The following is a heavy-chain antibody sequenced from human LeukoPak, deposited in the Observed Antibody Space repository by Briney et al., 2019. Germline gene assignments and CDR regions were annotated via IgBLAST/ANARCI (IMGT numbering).Heavy chain of an antibody. CDR3: AKSRPNYDILTGYYVYFDY. CDR2: ISGSGGST. Sequence: GGSLRLSCAASGFTFSSYAMSWVRQAPGKGLEWVSAISGSGGSTYYADSVKGRFTISRDNSKNTLYLQMNSLRAEDTAVYYCAKSRPNYDILTGYYVYFDYWGQGTLVTVSS. CDR1: GFTFSSYA. V-gene: IGHV3-23*01. J-gene: IGHJ4*02. D-gene: IGHD3-9*01.